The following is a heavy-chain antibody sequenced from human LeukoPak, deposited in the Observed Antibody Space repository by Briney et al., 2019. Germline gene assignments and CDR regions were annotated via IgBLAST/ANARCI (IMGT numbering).Heavy chain of an antibody. V-gene: IGHV3-23*01. Sequence: PGGSLRLSCAASGFTFSSYAMSWVRQAPGKGLEWVSSITKSGDNTHYADSVKGRFTISRDNSKNTLYLHLNSLRAEDTAIYYCAKSLADNWNYEDLDYWGQGTLVTVSS. CDR2: ITKSGDNT. J-gene: IGHJ4*02. D-gene: IGHD1-7*01. CDR1: GFTFSSYA. CDR3: AKSLADNWNYEDLDY.